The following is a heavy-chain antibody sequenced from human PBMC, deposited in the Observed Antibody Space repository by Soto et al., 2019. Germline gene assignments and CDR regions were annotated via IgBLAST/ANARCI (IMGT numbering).Heavy chain of an antibody. D-gene: IGHD5-18*01. CDR1: GFTFSSYA. V-gene: IGHV3-23*01. J-gene: IGHJ6*02. CDR2: ISGSGGST. CDR3: AIQLWLRRGMDV. Sequence: EVQLLESGGGLVQPGGSLRLSCAASGFTFSSYAMSWVRQAPGKGLEWVSAISGSGGSTYYADSVKGRFTISRDNSKNSLYLQMNSLRAEDTAVYYCAIQLWLRRGMDVWGQGTTVTVSS.